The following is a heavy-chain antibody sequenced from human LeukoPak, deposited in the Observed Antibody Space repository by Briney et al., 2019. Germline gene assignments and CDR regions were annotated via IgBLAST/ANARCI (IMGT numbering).Heavy chain of an antibody. D-gene: IGHD3-22*01. CDR3: ARHLFYDSSGYWYYYYYMDV. J-gene: IGHJ6*03. V-gene: IGHV3-48*01. CDR2: ISSSSSTI. Sequence: PGGSLRLSCAASGFTFSSYEMNWVRQAPGKGLEWVSYISSSSSTIYYADSVKGRFTISRDNAKNSLYLQMNSLRAEDTAVYYCARHLFYDSSGYWYYYYYMDVWGKGTTVTISS. CDR1: GFTFSSYE.